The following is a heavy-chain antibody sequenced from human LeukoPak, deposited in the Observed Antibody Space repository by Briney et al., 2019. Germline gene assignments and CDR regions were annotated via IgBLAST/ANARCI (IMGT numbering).Heavy chain of an antibody. CDR3: AKQRSGGSWSDAFDI. D-gene: IGHD2-15*01. Sequence: GGSLRLSCATSGFTFSGYAMSWVRQAPGKGLEWVSAISGSGGSTYYADSVKGRFTISRDNSKNTLYLQMNSLRAEDTAVYYCAKQRSGGSWSDAFDIWGQGTMVTVSS. CDR2: ISGSGGST. V-gene: IGHV3-23*01. CDR1: GFTFSGYA. J-gene: IGHJ3*02.